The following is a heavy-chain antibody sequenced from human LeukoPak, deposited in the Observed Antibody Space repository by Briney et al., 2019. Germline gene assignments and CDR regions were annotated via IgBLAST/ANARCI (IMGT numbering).Heavy chain of an antibody. J-gene: IGHJ4*02. D-gene: IGHD3-16*02. CDR2: IKSKTDGGTT. Sequence: GGSLRLPCAASGFTFSNAWMSWVCQAPGKGLEWVGRIKSKTDGGTTDYAAPVKGRFTISRDDSKNTLYLQMNSLKTEDTAVYYCTTTPRPYYDYVWGSYRDYWGQGTLVTVSS. CDR3: TTTPRPYYDYVWGSYRDY. V-gene: IGHV3-15*01. CDR1: GFTFSNAW.